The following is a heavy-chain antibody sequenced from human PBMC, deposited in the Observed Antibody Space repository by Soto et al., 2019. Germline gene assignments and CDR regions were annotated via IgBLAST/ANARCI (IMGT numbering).Heavy chain of an antibody. CDR3: TRAAIKGELLDY. V-gene: IGHV3-33*01. D-gene: IGHD1-26*01. CDR2: IWHDGSNK. J-gene: IGHJ4*02. Sequence: RRSFRDWNAASGFMFKKYGMLVGRHAPGKGLEWVALIWHDGSNKGYADSVKGRFTISRDNSKNTLNLQMNSLRVEDTAVYYCTRAAIKGELLDYWGQGTQVTVSS. CDR1: GFMFKKYG.